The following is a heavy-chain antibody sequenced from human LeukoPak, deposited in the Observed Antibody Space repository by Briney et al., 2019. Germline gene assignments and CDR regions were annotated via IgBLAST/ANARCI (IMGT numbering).Heavy chain of an antibody. J-gene: IGHJ6*03. D-gene: IGHD2-2*01. Sequence: ASVKVSCEASGYTFTGYYMHWVRQAPGQGLEWMGWINPNSGGTNYAQKFQGRVTMTRDTSISTAYMEVSRLRSDDTAVYYCARVFYAKDIVVVPAYYYYYLDVWGEGTTVTVSS. CDR1: GYTFTGYY. CDR2: INPNSGGT. CDR3: ARVFYAKDIVVVPAYYYYYLDV. V-gene: IGHV1-2*02.